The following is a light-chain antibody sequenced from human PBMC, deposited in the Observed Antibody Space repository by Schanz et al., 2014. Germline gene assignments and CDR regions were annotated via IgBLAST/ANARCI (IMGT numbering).Light chain of an antibody. CDR2: GAS. CDR3: QQYGSSPYT. CDR1: QSISTNY. V-gene: IGKV3-20*01. Sequence: EVVLTQSPGTLSLSPGERATLSCRASQSISTNYLAWYQKKPGQAPRLLIYGASSRATGIPDRFSGSASGTDFTLTISRLEPEDFAMYYCQQYGSSPYTFGQGTKLEIK. J-gene: IGKJ2*01.